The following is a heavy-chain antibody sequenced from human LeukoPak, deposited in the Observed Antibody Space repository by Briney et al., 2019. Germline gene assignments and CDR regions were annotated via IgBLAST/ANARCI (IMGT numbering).Heavy chain of an antibody. V-gene: IGHV3-23*01. CDR3: AKWILSGYLGQ. CDR1: RFTFSNYA. D-gene: IGHD3-9*01. Sequence: HPGGSLRLSCAASRFTFSNYAMTWVRQAPGKGLEWVSGISGSADSTYYADSVKGRFTISRDNSRNTLYLQMNSLRVEDTALYYCAKWILSGYLGQWGQGALVTVSS. CDR2: ISGSADST. J-gene: IGHJ4*02.